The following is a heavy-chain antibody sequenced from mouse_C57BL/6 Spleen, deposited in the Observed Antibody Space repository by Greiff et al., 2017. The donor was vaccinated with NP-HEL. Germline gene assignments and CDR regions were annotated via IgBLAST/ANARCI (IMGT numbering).Heavy chain of an antibody. J-gene: IGHJ2*01. CDR1: GYAFSSYW. V-gene: IGHV1-80*01. Sequence: QVQLQQSGAELVKPGASVKISCKASGYAFSSYWMNWVKQRPGKGLEWIGQIYPGDGDTNYNGKFKGKATLTADKSSSTAYMQLSSLTSEDSAVYFCARAHSYGSSSDGWGQGTTLTVYS. CDR2: IYPGDGDT. D-gene: IGHD1-1*01. CDR3: ARAHSYGSSSDG.